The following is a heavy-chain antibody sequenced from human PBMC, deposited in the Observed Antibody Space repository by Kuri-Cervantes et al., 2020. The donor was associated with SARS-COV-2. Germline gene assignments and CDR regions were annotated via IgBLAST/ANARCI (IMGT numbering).Heavy chain of an antibody. CDR1: GFTFSSYA. CDR3: ARGAVAGTLYYYHYGMDV. CDR2: ITYDGSTK. Sequence: GESLKISCAASGFTFSSYAMHWVRQAPGKGLEWVAVITYDGSTKYYADSVKGRFTISRDNSKNTLYLQMDSLRAEDTAVYYCARGAVAGTLYYYHYGMDVWGQGTTVTVSS. V-gene: IGHV3-30-3*01. D-gene: IGHD6-19*01. J-gene: IGHJ6*02.